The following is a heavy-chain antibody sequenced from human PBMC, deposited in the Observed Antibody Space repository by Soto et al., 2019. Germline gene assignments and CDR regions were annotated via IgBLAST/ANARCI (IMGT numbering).Heavy chain of an antibody. CDR1: GLYVGSSY. CDR2: ISGGGET. J-gene: IGHJ4*02. Sequence: EVQLVESGGGVIQPGGSLRLSCAASGLYVGSSYMSWVRQAPGKGLEWISYISGGGETYYSNSVKGRFTISKDKSKNTLFLQMHSVRAEDTAVYYCARDGDGGWGNWGRGVQVTVTS. V-gene: IGHV3-53*01. D-gene: IGHD7-27*01. CDR3: ARDGDGGWGN.